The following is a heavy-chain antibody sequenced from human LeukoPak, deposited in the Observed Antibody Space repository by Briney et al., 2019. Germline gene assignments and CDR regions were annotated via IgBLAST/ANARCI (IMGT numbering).Heavy chain of an antibody. CDR2: ISSSGGST. J-gene: IGHJ4*02. D-gene: IGHD3-10*01. V-gene: IGHV3-23*01. CDR1: GFTVSSNY. CDR3: ATDSYVSGSYYRLFY. Sequence: GGSLRLSCAASGFTVSSNYMSWVRQAAGKGLEWVSAISSSGGSTYYADSVKGRFTISRDNSKNTLYLQMNNLRAEDTAIYYCATDSYVSGSYYRLFYWGQGTLVTVSS.